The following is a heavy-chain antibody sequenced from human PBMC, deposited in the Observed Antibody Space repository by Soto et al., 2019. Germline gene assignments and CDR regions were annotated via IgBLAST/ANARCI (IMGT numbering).Heavy chain of an antibody. J-gene: IGHJ4*02. CDR3: AHMQQWLVHGY. D-gene: IGHD6-19*01. CDR1: GFSLSTSGVG. CDR2: IYWDDDK. Sequence: QIPLKESGPTLVKPTQTLTLTCTFSGFSLSTSGVGVGWIRQPPGKALEWLALIYWDDDKRYSPSLKNRLTITKSTAKNQVVLTRTNMDPVDTGTYYCAHMQQWLVHGYWGQGTLVSVSS. V-gene: IGHV2-5*02.